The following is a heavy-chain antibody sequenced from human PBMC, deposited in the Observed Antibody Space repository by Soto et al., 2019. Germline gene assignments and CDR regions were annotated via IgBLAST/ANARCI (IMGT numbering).Heavy chain of an antibody. J-gene: IGHJ4*02. CDR2: IRYDGVKN. D-gene: IGHD6-13*01. CDR3: ARAGSVPAAGTPYHFDL. V-gene: IGHV3-30*02. Sequence: PGGSLRLSCAASGFTFNASDMHWVRQAPGKGLAWVALIRYDGVKNFYSDSVKGRFTISKDNSRDTLYLQMDSLRAGDTAVYYCARAGSVPAAGTPYHFDLWGQGALVTVSS. CDR1: GFTFNASD.